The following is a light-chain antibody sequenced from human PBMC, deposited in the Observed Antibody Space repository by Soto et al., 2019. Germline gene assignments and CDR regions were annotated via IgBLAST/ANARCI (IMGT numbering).Light chain of an antibody. J-gene: IGKJ1*01. Sequence: AIPMTQSPSSLSASVGDRVIITCRASQGLRKGVSWYQQKLGKAPKLLIYGASSLHYGVPSRFSGSGSGTDFTLTISSLEREDFATFYCLQDHSYPWTFGQGTKVEVK. CDR3: LQDHSYPWT. CDR1: QGLRKG. V-gene: IGKV1-6*01. CDR2: GAS.